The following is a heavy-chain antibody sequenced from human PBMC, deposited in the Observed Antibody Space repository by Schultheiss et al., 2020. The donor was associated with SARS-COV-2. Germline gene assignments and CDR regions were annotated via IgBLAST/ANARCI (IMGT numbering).Heavy chain of an antibody. V-gene: IGHV3-7*01. CDR1: GFTFSSYW. CDR2: IKQDGSEK. CDR3: VRGTSPTITDDFDY. J-gene: IGHJ4*02. D-gene: IGHD3-9*01. Sequence: GGSLRLSCAASGFTFSSYWMSWVRQAPGKGLEWVANIKQDGSEKYYVDSVKGRFTISRDNAKNSLYLHMISLRADDSAVYYCVRGTSPTITDDFDYWGQGALVTVSS.